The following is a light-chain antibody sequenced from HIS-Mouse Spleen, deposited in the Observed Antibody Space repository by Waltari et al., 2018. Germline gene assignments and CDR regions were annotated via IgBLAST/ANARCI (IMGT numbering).Light chain of an antibody. CDR1: ALPKKY. J-gene: IGLJ2*01. Sequence: SYELTQPPSVSVSPGQTARITCSGDALPKKYAYWYQQKSGQAPVLVIYEDSKRPSGMPERVSGSSSGTMATLTISGAQVEDEADYYCYSTDSSGNHRVFDGGTKLTVL. V-gene: IGLV3-10*01. CDR2: EDS. CDR3: YSTDSSGNHRV.